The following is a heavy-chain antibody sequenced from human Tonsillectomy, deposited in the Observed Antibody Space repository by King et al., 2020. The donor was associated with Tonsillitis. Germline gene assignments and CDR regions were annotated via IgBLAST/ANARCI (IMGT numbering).Heavy chain of an antibody. CDR2: IGTVGDT. CDR3: TRGKDWNYDV. V-gene: IGHV3-13*01. D-gene: IGHD1-7*01. Sequence: VQLVESGGGLVQPGGSLRLSCAASGFTFSNYDMHWGRQATGKGLEWVSTIGTVGDTYYPGSVKGRFTISRENAKNSLYLQMNSLIAGDTAVYYCTRGKDWNYDVWGQGTTVTVSS. CDR1: GFTFSNYD. J-gene: IGHJ6*02.